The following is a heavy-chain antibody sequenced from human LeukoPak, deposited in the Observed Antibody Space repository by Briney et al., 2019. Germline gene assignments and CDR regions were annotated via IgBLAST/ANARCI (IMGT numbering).Heavy chain of an antibody. CDR3: ARGSRGSDYY. J-gene: IGHJ4*02. Sequence: PGGSLRLSCAASGFTFSNYNMNWVRQAPGKGLEWVSYISSSSSTIYYADSVKGRFTISRDNAKNSLYLQMNSLRAEDTAVYYCARGSRGSDYYWGQGTLVTVSS. D-gene: IGHD3-10*01. CDR2: ISSSSSTI. CDR1: GFTFSNYN. V-gene: IGHV3-48*01.